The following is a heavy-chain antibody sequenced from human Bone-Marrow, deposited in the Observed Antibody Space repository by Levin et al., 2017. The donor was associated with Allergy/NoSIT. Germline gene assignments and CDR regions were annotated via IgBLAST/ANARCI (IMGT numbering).Heavy chain of an antibody. CDR1: GFTFSNYA. CDR2: ISGSGDST. Sequence: GESLKISCAASGFTFSNYAMSWVRQAPGKGLEWVSGISGSGDSTYDGDSVKGRFTISRDNSKNTLYLQMNSLRAEDTAVYYCAKDRDFYGSGSLGNWGQGTLVTVSS. V-gene: IGHV3-23*01. D-gene: IGHD3-10*01. CDR3: AKDRDFYGSGSLGN. J-gene: IGHJ4*02.